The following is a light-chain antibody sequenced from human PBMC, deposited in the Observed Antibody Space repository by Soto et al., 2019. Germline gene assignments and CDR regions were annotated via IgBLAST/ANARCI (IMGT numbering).Light chain of an antibody. J-gene: IGKJ3*01. CDR3: QQRSNSPFT. Sequence: ETALTQSPATLSLSPGERATLSCRASQTIGIYLVWYQQKPGQAPRLLIYDASKRAPGIPDRFGGSGSGTDFTLTISSLEAEDFAVYYCQQRSNSPFTFGPGTKVDIK. V-gene: IGKV3-11*01. CDR2: DAS. CDR1: QTIGIY.